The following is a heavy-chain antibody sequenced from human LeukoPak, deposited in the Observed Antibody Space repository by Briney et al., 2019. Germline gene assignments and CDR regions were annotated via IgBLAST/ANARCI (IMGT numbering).Heavy chain of an antibody. CDR2: IIPIFGTA. Sequence: SVKVSCKASGGTFSSYAISWVRQAPGQGLEWMGRIIPIFGTANYAQKFQGRDTITTDESTSTAYMELSSLRSEDTAVYYCARAVGGYYGSGSYSANWFDPWGQGTLVTVSS. D-gene: IGHD3-10*01. V-gene: IGHV1-69*05. CDR1: GGTFSSYA. CDR3: ARAVGGYYGSGSYSANWFDP. J-gene: IGHJ5*02.